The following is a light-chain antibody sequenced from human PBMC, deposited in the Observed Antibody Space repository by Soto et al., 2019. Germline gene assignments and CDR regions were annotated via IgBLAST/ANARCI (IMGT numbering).Light chain of an antibody. J-gene: IGKJ3*01. Sequence: DIQLTQSPSFLSASVGDRVSITCRASQDIGSYLAWYQQEPGKAPKLLIYAASTLQSGVPSRFSGFGSGTEFTLTISNLQPEDFATYYCQQLKSYFTFGPGTRVDI. V-gene: IGKV1-9*01. CDR3: QQLKSYFT. CDR1: QDIGSY. CDR2: AAS.